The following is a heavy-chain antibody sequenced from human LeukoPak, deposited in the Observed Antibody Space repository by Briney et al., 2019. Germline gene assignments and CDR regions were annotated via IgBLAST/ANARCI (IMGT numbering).Heavy chain of an antibody. CDR1: GGSFSGYY. CDR3: ARGQGTVTTH. CDR2: INHSGSA. D-gene: IGHD4-17*01. J-gene: IGHJ4*02. Sequence: SETLSLTCAVSGGSFSGYYWTWIRQPPGKGLEWIGEINHSGSANYNPSLKSRVTISLDTSKNQFSLKLSSVTAADTAVYCCARGQGTVTTHWGQGTLVTVSS. V-gene: IGHV4-34*01.